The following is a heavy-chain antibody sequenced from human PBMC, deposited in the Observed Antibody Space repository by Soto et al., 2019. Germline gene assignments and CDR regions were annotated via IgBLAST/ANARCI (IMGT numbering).Heavy chain of an antibody. D-gene: IGHD2-15*01. V-gene: IGHV1-18*01. J-gene: IGHJ4*02. CDR1: ADTFANYG. CDR2: ITPSNGDT. Sequence: QVQLLQSGAEAKKPGASVKVSCKASADTFANYGISWVRQAPGQGPEWMGWITPSNGDTNYAQKFQGRVIMTTDTSTSTAYMEVRSLRSDDTAVYYCARLALCSGGNCYSRPLDSWGQGTLVTVSS. CDR3: ARLALCSGGNCYSRPLDS.